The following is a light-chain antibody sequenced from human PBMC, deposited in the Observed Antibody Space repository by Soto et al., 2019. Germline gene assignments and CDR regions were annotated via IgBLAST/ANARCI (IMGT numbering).Light chain of an antibody. Sequence: DIQLTQSPSTLSASVGDRVTITCRASQRISSWLAWYQQKPGKAPKLLIYDASSLESGVPSSFSGSGSGTEFTLTISSLQPDDFATYYCQQYNSYWTFGQGTKV. J-gene: IGKJ1*01. CDR1: QRISSW. CDR2: DAS. V-gene: IGKV1-5*01. CDR3: QQYNSYWT.